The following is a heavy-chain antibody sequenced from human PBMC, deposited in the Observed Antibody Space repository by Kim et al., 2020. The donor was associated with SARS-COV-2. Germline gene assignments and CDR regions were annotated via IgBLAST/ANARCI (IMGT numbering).Heavy chain of an antibody. CDR3: ARDRRLFGLRLGELSFPFYPVIDY. V-gene: IGHV1-18*01. CDR2: ISAYNGNT. J-gene: IGHJ4*02. Sequence: ASVKVSCKASGYTFTSYGISWVRQAPGQGLEWMGWISAYNGNTNYAQKLQGRVTMTTDTSTSTAYMELRSLRSDDTAVYYCARDRRLFGLRLGELSFPFYPVIDYWGQGTLVTVSS. D-gene: IGHD3-16*02. CDR1: GYTFTSYG.